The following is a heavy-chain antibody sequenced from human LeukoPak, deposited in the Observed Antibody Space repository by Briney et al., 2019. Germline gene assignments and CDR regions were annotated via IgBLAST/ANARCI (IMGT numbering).Heavy chain of an antibody. CDR1: GYTFTSYD. Sequence: ASVTVSYMASGYTFTSYDINWVRQATGQGHESMGWMNPNSGNTGYAQKFQGRVTMNRDSSITTAYMELSSLSSEDTAMYYCAREPSLHSSSSYNYWGQGTLVTVSS. CDR2: MNPNSGNT. D-gene: IGHD6-6*01. J-gene: IGHJ4*02. V-gene: IGHV1-8*01. CDR3: AREPSLHSSSSYNY.